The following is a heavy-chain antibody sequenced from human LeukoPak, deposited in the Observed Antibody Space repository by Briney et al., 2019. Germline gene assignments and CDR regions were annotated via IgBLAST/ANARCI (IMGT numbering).Heavy chain of an antibody. V-gene: IGHV4-30-2*01. CDR1: GGSISSGGYY. J-gene: IGHJ4*02. D-gene: IGHD6-13*01. Sequence: SQTLSLTCTVSGGSISSGGYYWSWIRQPPGKGLEWIGYIYHSGSTYYNPSLKSRVTISVDRSKNQFSLKLSSVTAADTAVYYCARGGVAAAGTRGYFDYWGQGTLVTVSS. CDR3: ARGGVAAAGTRGYFDY. CDR2: IYHSGST.